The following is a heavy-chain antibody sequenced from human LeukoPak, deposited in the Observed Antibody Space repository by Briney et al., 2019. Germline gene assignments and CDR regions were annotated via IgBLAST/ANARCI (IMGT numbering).Heavy chain of an antibody. Sequence: ASVKVSCKASGYTFTGYYMHWVRQAPGQGLEWMGWINPNRGGTNYAQKFQGRVTMTRDTSISTAYMELSRLRSDDTAVYYCAREFQRRDGYNDDHWGQGTLVTVSS. V-gene: IGHV1-2*02. D-gene: IGHD5-24*01. CDR2: INPNRGGT. CDR3: AREFQRRDGYNDDH. CDR1: GYTFTGYY. J-gene: IGHJ4*02.